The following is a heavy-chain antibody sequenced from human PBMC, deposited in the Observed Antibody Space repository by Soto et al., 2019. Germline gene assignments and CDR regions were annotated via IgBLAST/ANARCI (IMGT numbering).Heavy chain of an antibody. D-gene: IGHD6-19*01. J-gene: IGHJ4*02. V-gene: IGHV4-39*01. CDR3: ARQSRGWLPYFDN. CDR2: IYYSGST. CDR1: GGSISSSSYY. Sequence: QLQLQESGPGLVKPSETLSLTCTVSGGSISSSSYYWGWIRQPPGKGLEWIGSIYYSGSTYYNPSLKSRVPIPEETSKNQFPLKLSSVTAADTAVYYGARQSRGWLPYFDNWGQGTLVPVSP.